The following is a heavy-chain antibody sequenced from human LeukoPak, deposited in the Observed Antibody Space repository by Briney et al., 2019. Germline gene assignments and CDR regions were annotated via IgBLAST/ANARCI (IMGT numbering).Heavy chain of an antibody. CDR2: IYHSGST. CDR3: ARGPKCSGGSCYSYYYGMDV. CDR1: GGSISSGSYS. J-gene: IGHJ6*02. Sequence: PSQTLSLTCAVSGGSISSGSYSWSWIRQPPGKGLEWIGYIYHSGSTYYNPSLKSRVTISVDRSKNQFSLKLSSVTAADTAVYYCARGPKCSGGSCYSYYYGMDVWGQGTTVTVSS. V-gene: IGHV4-30-2*01. D-gene: IGHD2-15*01.